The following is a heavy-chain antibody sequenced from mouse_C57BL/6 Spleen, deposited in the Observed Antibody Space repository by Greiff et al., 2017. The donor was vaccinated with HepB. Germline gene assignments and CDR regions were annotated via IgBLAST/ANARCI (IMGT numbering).Heavy chain of an antibody. CDR3: ANLFQAY. Sequence: EVHLVESGGGLVKPGGSLKLSCAASGFTFSDYGMHWVRQAPEKGLEWVAYISSGSSTIYYADTVKGRFTISRDNAKNTLFLQMTSLRSEDTAMYYCANLFQAYWGQGTLVTVSA. CDR1: GFTFSDYG. D-gene: IGHD1-1*01. CDR2: ISSGSSTI. V-gene: IGHV5-17*01. J-gene: IGHJ3*01.